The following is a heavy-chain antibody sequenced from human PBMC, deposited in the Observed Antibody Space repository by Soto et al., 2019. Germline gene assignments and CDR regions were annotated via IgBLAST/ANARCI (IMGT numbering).Heavy chain of an antibody. D-gene: IGHD2-15*01. V-gene: IGHV1-3*01. CDR2: INAGTGNT. J-gene: IGHJ4*02. CDR3: ARGPGGPAGPGDY. Sequence: QVQLVQSGAEVKKPGASVKVSCKASGYTFTSYAMHWVRQAPGQRLEWMGWINAGTGNTKYSQKFQGRVTITRDTSASTVSMELSSLRSEDTAVYCCARGPGGPAGPGDYWGQGTLVTVSS. CDR1: GYTFTSYA.